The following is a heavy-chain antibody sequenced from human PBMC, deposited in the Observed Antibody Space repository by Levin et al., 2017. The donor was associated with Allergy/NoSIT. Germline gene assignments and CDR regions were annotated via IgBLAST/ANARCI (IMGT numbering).Heavy chain of an antibody. V-gene: IGHV1-8*01. Sequence: PQASVKVSCKASGYTFTSYDFNWVRQATGQGLEWMGWMNPNSANTGYAQKFQGRVTMTRNTSISTAYMELSSLRSEDTAVYYCARAMSNWNYMDVWGKGTTVTVSS. CDR2: MNPNSANT. J-gene: IGHJ6*03. CDR3: ARAMSNWNYMDV. CDR1: GYTFTSYD. D-gene: IGHD1-20*01.